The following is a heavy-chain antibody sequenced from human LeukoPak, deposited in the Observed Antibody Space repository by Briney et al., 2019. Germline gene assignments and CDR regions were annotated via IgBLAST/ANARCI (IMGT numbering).Heavy chain of an antibody. CDR2: IYPDDSDT. Sequence: GESLKISCKVSGCSFATYWIGWVRQMPGKGLEWMGIIYPDDSDTRYSPSFQGQVTISVDKSINTAYLQWSSLKASDTAMYYCATPYPREYCSSTTCYFNYWGQGTLVTVSS. CDR3: ATPYPREYCSSTTCYFNY. D-gene: IGHD2-2*01. CDR1: GCSFATYW. V-gene: IGHV5-51*01. J-gene: IGHJ4*02.